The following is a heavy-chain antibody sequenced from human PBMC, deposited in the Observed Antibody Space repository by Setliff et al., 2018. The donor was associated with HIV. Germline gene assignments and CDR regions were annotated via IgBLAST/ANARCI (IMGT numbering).Heavy chain of an antibody. CDR1: GYSFTNYW. V-gene: IGHV5-51*01. CDR3: ARHTRQLEFLEWLSPHYYHYYYMDV. CDR2: IYPGDSDT. Sequence: PGESLKISCKGSGYSFTNYWIAWVRQMPGRGLEWMGIIYPGDSDTTYSPSFQGQVTISADKSISTAYLQWSSLKASDTAMYYCARHTRQLEFLEWLSPHYYHYYYMDVWGQGTTVTVSS. J-gene: IGHJ6*03. D-gene: IGHD3-3*01.